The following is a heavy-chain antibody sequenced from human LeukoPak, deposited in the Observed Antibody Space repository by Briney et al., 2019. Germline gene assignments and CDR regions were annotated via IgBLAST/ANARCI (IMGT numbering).Heavy chain of an antibody. J-gene: IGHJ4*02. V-gene: IGHV3-74*01. CDR3: ARDGYSFGHDFDY. CDR1: GFTFSSYW. D-gene: IGHD5-18*01. Sequence: GGSLRLSCAASGFTFSSYWMHWVRHTPGEGLVWVSRIKGDGSSTSYADSVKGRFTISRDNAKNTLYLQMNSLRAEDTAVYYCARDGYSFGHDFDYWGQGTLVTVSS. CDR2: IKGDGSST.